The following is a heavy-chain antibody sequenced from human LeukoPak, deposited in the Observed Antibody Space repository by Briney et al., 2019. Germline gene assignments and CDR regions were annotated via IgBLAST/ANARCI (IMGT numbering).Heavy chain of an antibody. V-gene: IGHV3-48*01. CDR2: ISSSGIST. D-gene: IGHD3/OR15-3a*01. J-gene: IGHJ6*02. CDR3: ARVSFGPKAAYYYYGMDV. CDR1: GFTFSFSSYF. Sequence: GGSLRLSCETSGFTFSFSSYFMTWVRQAPGKGLEWVSYISSSGISTRHADSVRGRFTISRDNAKNSVYLQMNSLRAEDTAVYYCARVSFGPKAAYYYYGMDVWGQGTTVTVSS.